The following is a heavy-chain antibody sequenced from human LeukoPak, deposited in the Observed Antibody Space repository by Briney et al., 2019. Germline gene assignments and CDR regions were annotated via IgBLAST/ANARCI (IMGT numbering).Heavy chain of an antibody. J-gene: IGHJ6*03. CDR3: AKVEGRHYHYYMDV. V-gene: IGHV3-30*02. D-gene: IGHD5-24*01. CDR1: GFTFSSYG. Sequence: GGSLRLSCAASGFTFSSYGMHWVRQAPGKGLEWVAFIRYDGSNKYYADSVKGRFTISRDNSKNTLYLQMNSLRAEDTAVYYCAKVEGRHYHYYMDVWGKGTTVTVSS. CDR2: IRYDGSNK.